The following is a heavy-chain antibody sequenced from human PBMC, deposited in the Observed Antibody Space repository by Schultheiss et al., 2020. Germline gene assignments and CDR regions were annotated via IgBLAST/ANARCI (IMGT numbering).Heavy chain of an antibody. V-gene: IGHV1-18*01. CDR1: GGTFSSYA. Sequence: ASVKVSCKASGGTFSSYAISWVRQAPGQGLEWMGWISAYNGNTNYAQKFQGRVTMTTDTSTSTAYMELSRLRSDDTAVYYCARGSWSGSNWFDPWGQGTLVTVSS. D-gene: IGHD6-13*01. CDR3: ARGSWSGSNWFDP. CDR2: ISAYNGNT. J-gene: IGHJ5*02.